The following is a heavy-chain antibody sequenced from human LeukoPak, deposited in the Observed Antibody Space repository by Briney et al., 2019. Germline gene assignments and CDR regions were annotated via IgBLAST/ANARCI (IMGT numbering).Heavy chain of an antibody. Sequence: SETLSLTCTVSGGSISSSSYYWGWIRQPPGKGLEWIGYIYYRGSTYYNPSLKSRVTISVDTSKNQFSLKLSSVTAADTAVYYCARLVGSSWYHEVLLGRDYWGQGTLVTVSS. CDR2: IYYRGST. CDR1: GGSISSSSYY. CDR3: ARLVGSSWYHEVLLGRDY. D-gene: IGHD6-13*01. V-gene: IGHV4-39*01. J-gene: IGHJ4*02.